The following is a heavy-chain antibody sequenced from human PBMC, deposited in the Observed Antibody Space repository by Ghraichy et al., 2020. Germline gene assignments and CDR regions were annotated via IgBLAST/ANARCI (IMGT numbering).Heavy chain of an antibody. D-gene: IGHD6-19*01. V-gene: IGHV4-39*01. CDR2: IYYSGST. J-gene: IGHJ3*02. CDR3: ARSNQGWLVRRAFDI. Sequence: SETLSLTCTVSGGSISSSSYYWGWIRQPPGKGLEWIGSIYYSGSTYYNPSLKSRVTISVDTSKNQFSLKLSSVTAADTAVYYCARSNQGWLVRRAFDIWGQGTMVTVSS. CDR1: GGSISSSSYY.